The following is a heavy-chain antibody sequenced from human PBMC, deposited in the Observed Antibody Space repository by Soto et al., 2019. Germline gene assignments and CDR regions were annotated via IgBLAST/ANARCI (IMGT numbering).Heavy chain of an antibody. J-gene: IGHJ4*02. CDR1: GDSVSSNSAA. D-gene: IGHD4-17*01. CDR2: TYYRSKWYN. Sequence: SQTLSLTCAISGDSVSSNSAAWNWIRQSPSRGLEWLGRTYYRSKWYNDYAVSAKSRITINPDTSKTQFSLQLNSVTPDDTAVYYCARAAATVTTRPFDYLGQGTLVTVSS. CDR3: ARAAATVTTRPFDY. V-gene: IGHV6-1*01.